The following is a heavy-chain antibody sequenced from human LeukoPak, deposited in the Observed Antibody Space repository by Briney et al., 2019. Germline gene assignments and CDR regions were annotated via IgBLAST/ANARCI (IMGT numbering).Heavy chain of an antibody. CDR3: ARGGTTVTARDYFDY. CDR1: GFTFSSYW. Sequence: GGSLRLSCAASGFTFSSYWMSWVRQAPGKGLEWVANIKQDGSEQYYVDSVKGRFTISRDNAKNSLYLQMISLRAEDTAVYYCARGGTTVTARDYFDYWGQGILVTVSS. CDR2: IKQDGSEQ. J-gene: IGHJ4*02. V-gene: IGHV3-7*01. D-gene: IGHD4-11*01.